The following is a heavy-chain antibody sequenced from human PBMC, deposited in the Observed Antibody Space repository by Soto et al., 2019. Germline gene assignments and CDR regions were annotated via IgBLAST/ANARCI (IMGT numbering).Heavy chain of an antibody. D-gene: IGHD2-2*01. CDR3: ARAALRVLPAARVWYEP. CDR2: IYYSGST. V-gene: IGHV4-30-4*01. CDR1: RGSISSGNYY. J-gene: IGHJ5*02. Sequence: SETLSRTCTVSRGSISSGNYYWSWIRQPPRKGLEWIGYIYYSGSTYYNPSLKSRVTISVDTSKNQFSLKLRSVTAADTAVAYCARAALRVLPAARVWYEPVDPGTLVNVSS.